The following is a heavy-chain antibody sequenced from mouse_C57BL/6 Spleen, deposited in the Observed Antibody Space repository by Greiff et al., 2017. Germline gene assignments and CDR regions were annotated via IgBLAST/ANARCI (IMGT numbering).Heavy chain of an antibody. D-gene: IGHD2-4*01. CDR1: GFSLTSYG. Sequence: VKLMESGPGLVQPSQSLSITCTVSGFSLTSYGVHWVRQSPGKGLEWLGGIWSGGGTDYNAAFISRLSISKDNSKSQVFFKMNRLQADDTAIDYCARKKIYYDYDWYFDVWGTGTTVTVSS. CDR2: IWSGGGT. V-gene: IGHV2-2*01. J-gene: IGHJ1*03. CDR3: ARKKIYYDYDWYFDV.